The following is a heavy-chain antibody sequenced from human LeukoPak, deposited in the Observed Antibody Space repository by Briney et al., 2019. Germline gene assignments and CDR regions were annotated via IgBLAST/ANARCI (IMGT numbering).Heavy chain of an antibody. V-gene: IGHV3-69-1*01. CDR1: GFTFSYYI. J-gene: IGHJ4*02. D-gene: IGHD3-22*01. CDR3: ARDFEERGYYLADFDY. CDR2: ITSSNSI. Sequence: GRSLRLSCAASGFTFSYYIMNWVRQAAGKGLEWVSSITSSNSIYYADSVQGRFTVSRDNAKNSLYLQMNSLRADDTAVYYCARDFEERGYYLADFDYWGQGTLVTVSS.